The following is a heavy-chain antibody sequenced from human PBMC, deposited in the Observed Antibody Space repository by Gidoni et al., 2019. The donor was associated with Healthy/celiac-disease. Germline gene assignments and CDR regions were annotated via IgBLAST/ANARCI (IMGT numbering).Heavy chain of an antibody. Sequence: QVQLVESGGGVVQPGRSLRLSCAASGFTFSSYGMHWVRQAPGKGLEWVAVIWYDGSNKYYADSVKGRFTISRDNSKNTLYLQMNSLRAEDTAVYYCARLEQAVAPGDYWGQGTLVTVSS. CDR1: GFTFSSYG. CDR2: IWYDGSNK. V-gene: IGHV3-33*01. D-gene: IGHD6-19*01. J-gene: IGHJ4*02. CDR3: ARLEQAVAPGDY.